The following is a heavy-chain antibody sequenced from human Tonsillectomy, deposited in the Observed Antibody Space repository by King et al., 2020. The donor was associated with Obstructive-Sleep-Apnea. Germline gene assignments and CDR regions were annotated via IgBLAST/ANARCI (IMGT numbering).Heavy chain of an antibody. CDR1: GGSISTYY. CDR3: ARGGYYYFDY. CDR2: IYYSGST. J-gene: IGHJ4*02. D-gene: IGHD3-22*01. V-gene: IGHV4-59*08. Sequence: QLQESGPGLVKPSETLSLTCSVSGGSISTYYWNWIRQPPGKGLEWIGYIYYSGSTNYNPSLKSRVTKSVDTSKNQVSLNLSSVTAADTAVYYCARGGYYYFDYWGQGTLATVSS.